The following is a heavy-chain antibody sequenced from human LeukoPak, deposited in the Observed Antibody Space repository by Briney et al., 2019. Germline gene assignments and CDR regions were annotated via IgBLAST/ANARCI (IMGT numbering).Heavy chain of an antibody. V-gene: IGHV4-30-4*08. D-gene: IGHD2-2*01. CDR3: ARDLSSTSYDAFDI. J-gene: IGHJ3*02. CDR1: GGSISSGDYY. Sequence: SQILSLTCTVSGGSISSGDYYWSWIRQPPGKGLEWIGYIYYSGSTYYNPSLKSRVTISVDTSKNQFSLKLSSVTAADTAVYYCARDLSSTSYDAFDIWGQGTMVTVSS. CDR2: IYYSGST.